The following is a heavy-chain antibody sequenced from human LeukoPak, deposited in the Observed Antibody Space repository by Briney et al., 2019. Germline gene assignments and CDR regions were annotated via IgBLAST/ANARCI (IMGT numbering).Heavy chain of an antibody. V-gene: IGHV1-2*06. D-gene: IGHD3-9*01. Sequence: GASVKVSCKASGYTFTGYYMHWVRQAPGQGLEWMGRTNPNSGGTNYAQKFQGRVTMTRDTSISTAYMELSRLRSDDTAVYYCARAVTDYDILTGYYLNAFDIWGQGTMVTVSS. CDR3: ARAVTDYDILTGYYLNAFDI. CDR2: TNPNSGGT. J-gene: IGHJ3*02. CDR1: GYTFTGYY.